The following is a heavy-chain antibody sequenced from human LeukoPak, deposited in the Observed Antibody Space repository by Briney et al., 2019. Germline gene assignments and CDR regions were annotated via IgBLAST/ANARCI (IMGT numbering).Heavy chain of an antibody. CDR2: IIPILGIA. CDR3: ARGIDSYNSFDY. J-gene: IGHJ4*02. Sequence: SVKVSCKASGGTFSSYAISWVRQAPGQGLEWMGRIIPILGIANYAQKFQGRVTITADKSTSTAYMELSSLRSEDTAVYYCARGIDSYNSFDYWGQGTLVTVSS. V-gene: IGHV1-69*04. CDR1: GGTFSSYA. D-gene: IGHD5-24*01.